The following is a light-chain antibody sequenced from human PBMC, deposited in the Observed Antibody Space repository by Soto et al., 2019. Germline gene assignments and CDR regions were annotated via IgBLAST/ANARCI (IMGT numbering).Light chain of an antibody. CDR3: QQYNNWLKWT. J-gene: IGKJ1*01. CDR1: QSISSN. Sequence: EIVMTQSPATLSVSPGERATLSCRASQSISSNLAWYQQKPGQGPRLLIYDASTRATDIPARFSGSGSGTDFTLTISSLQSEDFAVYYCQQYNNWLKWTFGQGTKVEIK. V-gene: IGKV3-15*01. CDR2: DAS.